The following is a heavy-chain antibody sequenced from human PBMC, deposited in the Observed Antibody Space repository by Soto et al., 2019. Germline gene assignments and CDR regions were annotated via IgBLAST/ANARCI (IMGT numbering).Heavy chain of an antibody. CDR1: GFTFSSYA. CDR3: ARDRGLPAAMIPDAFDI. Sequence: GGSLRLSCAASGFTFSSYAMHWVRQAPGKGLEWVAVISYDGSNKYYADSVKVRFTISRDNSKNTLYLQMNSLRAEDTAVYYCARDRGLPAAMIPDAFDIWGQGTMVTVSS. V-gene: IGHV3-30*04. J-gene: IGHJ3*02. D-gene: IGHD2-2*01. CDR2: ISYDGSNK.